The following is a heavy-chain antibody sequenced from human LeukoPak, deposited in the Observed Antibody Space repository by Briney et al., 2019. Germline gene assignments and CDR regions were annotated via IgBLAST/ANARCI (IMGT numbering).Heavy chain of an antibody. J-gene: IGHJ6*03. Sequence: GGSLRLSCAAPGFTFSSYGMHWVRQAPGKGLEWVAVIWYDGSNKYYADSVKGRFTISRDNSKNTLYLQMNSLRAEDTAVYYCAKEGSSGWYFDYYYYMDVWGKGTTVTVSS. CDR2: IWYDGSNK. V-gene: IGHV3-33*06. CDR1: GFTFSSYG. D-gene: IGHD6-19*01. CDR3: AKEGSSGWYFDYYYYMDV.